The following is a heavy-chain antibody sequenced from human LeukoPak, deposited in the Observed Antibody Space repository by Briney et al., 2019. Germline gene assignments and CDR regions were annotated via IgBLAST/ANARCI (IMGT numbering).Heavy chain of an antibody. Sequence: GGSLRLSCAASGFTFSSYAMSWVRQAPGKGLEWVSAISGSGGSTYYADSVKGRFTISRDNSKNTLYLQMNSLRAEDTAVYYCAKDRYSYYYDSSGYPHWGQGTLVTVSS. CDR3: AKDRYSYYYDSSGYPH. J-gene: IGHJ4*02. CDR2: ISGSGGST. D-gene: IGHD3-22*01. V-gene: IGHV3-23*01. CDR1: GFTFSSYA.